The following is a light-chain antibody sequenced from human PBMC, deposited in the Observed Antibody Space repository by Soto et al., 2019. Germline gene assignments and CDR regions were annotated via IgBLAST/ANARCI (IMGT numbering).Light chain of an antibody. CDR3: QQYGSSRT. Sequence: DIVLTHSPGTLSXSXGERATLSCRASETVNSNYLAWYQHKRGQAPRLLIYGASSRATGIPDRFSGSGSGTDFTLTITRLEPEDFAIYYCQQYGSSRTFGQGTKVDIK. CDR2: GAS. CDR1: ETVNSNY. V-gene: IGKV3-20*01. J-gene: IGKJ1*01.